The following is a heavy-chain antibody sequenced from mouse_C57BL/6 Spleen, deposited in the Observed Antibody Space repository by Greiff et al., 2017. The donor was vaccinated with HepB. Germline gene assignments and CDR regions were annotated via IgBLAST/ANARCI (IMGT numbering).Heavy chain of an antibody. J-gene: IGHJ1*03. CDR1: GFTFSSYA. CDR2: ISDGGSYT. V-gene: IGHV5-4*01. Sequence: DVKLVESGGGLVKPGGSLKLSCAASGFTFSSYAMSWVRQTPEKRLEWVATISDGGSYTYYPDNVKGRFTISRDNAKNNLYLQMSHLKSEDTAMYYCARDQGEITTVVAHWYFDVWGTGTTVTVSS. D-gene: IGHD1-1*01. CDR3: ARDQGEITTVVAHWYFDV.